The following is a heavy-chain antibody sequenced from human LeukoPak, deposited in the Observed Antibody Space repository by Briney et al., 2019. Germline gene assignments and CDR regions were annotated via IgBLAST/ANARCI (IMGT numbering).Heavy chain of an antibody. CDR2: IYYSGST. Sequence: SETLSLTCTVSGGSISSYYWSWIRQPPGKGLEWIGYIYYSGSTNYNPSLKSRVTISVDTSKNQFSLKLSSVTAADTAVYYCATQSYYSYYFDYWGQGTLVTVSS. CDR3: ATQSYYSYYFDY. D-gene: IGHD3-10*01. J-gene: IGHJ4*02. V-gene: IGHV4-59*01. CDR1: GGSISSYY.